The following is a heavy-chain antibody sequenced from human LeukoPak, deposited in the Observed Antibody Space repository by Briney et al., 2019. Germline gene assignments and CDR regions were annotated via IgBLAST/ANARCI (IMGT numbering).Heavy chain of an antibody. Sequence: PGRSLRLSCAASGFTFSSYRMHCVRQAPGKALEWVAVISYDGSNKYYADSVKGRFTISRDNSKKTLYLQMNSLRAEDTAVYYCAKDGVDGSGSYPDYWGQGTLVTVSS. CDR2: ISYDGSNK. J-gene: IGHJ4*02. D-gene: IGHD3-10*01. CDR3: AKDGVDGSGSYPDY. CDR1: GFTFSSYR. V-gene: IGHV3-30*18.